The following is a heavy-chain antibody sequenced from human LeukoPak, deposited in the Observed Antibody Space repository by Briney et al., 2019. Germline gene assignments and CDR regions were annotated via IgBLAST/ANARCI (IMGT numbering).Heavy chain of an antibody. J-gene: IGHJ4*02. CDR1: GFTFSSYE. V-gene: IGHV3-48*03. CDR3: AREDIRLDYFDY. Sequence: GGSLRLSCAASGFTFSSYEMNWVRQAPGRGLEWVSYISGSGVTMYYADSVKGRFTISRDDAKNSLYPQMNSLRAEDTAVYYCAREDIRLDYFDYWGQGTLVTVSS. D-gene: IGHD6-19*01. CDR2: ISGSGVTM.